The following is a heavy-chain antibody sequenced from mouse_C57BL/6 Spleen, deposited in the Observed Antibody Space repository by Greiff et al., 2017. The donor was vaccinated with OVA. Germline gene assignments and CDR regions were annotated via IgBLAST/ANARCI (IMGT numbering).Heavy chain of an antibody. D-gene: IGHD3-3*01. CDR1: GYTFTSYW. CDR3: AWGTPYAMDY. Sequence: VKLQQPGAELVRPGSSVKLSCKASGYTFTSYWMHWVKQRPIQGLEWIGNIDPSDSETHYNQKFKDKATLTVDKSSSTAYMQLSSLTSEDSAVYYCAWGTPYAMDYWGQGTSVTVSS. CDR2: IDPSDSET. J-gene: IGHJ4*01. V-gene: IGHV1-52*01.